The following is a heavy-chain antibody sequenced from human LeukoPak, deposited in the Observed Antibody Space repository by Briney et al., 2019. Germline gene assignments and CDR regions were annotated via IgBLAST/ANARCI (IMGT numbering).Heavy chain of an antibody. J-gene: IGHJ4*02. CDR3: AKNRIVAFFDH. CDR2: ISGSGGTT. Sequence: GGSLRLSCAASGFTFSSYAMSWVHRAPGKGLEWVSSISGSGGTTYYADSVKGRVTISRDNSKNTMYLQMTSLRADDTAIYYCAKNRIVAFFDHWGQGALVTVSS. D-gene: IGHD3-22*01. CDR1: GFTFSSYA. V-gene: IGHV3-23*01.